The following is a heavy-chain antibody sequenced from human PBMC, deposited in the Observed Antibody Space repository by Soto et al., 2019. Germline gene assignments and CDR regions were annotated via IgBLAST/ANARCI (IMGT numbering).Heavy chain of an antibody. V-gene: IGHV1-3*01. Sequence: ASVKVSCKXSGYTFTSYAMHWVRQAPGQRLEWMGWINAGNGNTKYSQKFQGRVTITRDTSASTAYMELSSLRSEDTAVYYCARDSYDILTGYNYYYYYMDVWGKGTTVTVSS. CDR2: INAGNGNT. D-gene: IGHD3-9*01. CDR3: ARDSYDILTGYNYYYYYMDV. J-gene: IGHJ6*03. CDR1: GYTFTSYA.